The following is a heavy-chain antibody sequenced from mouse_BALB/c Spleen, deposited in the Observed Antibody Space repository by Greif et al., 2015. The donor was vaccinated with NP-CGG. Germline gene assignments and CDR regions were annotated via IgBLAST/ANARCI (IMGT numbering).Heavy chain of an antibody. Sequence: LVKTGASVKISCKASGYSFTGYYMHWVKQSHGKSLEWIGYISCYNGATSYNQKFKGKATFTVDTSSSTAYMQFNSLTSEDSAVYYCAREGSDYGGTYYFDYWGQGTTLTVSS. CDR3: AREGSDYGGTYYFDY. CDR2: ISCYNGAT. CDR1: GYSFTGYY. J-gene: IGHJ2*01. D-gene: IGHD2-4*01. V-gene: IGHV1S34*01.